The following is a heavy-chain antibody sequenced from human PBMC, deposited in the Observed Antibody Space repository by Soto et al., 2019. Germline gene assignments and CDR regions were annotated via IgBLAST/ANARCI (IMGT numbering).Heavy chain of an antibody. J-gene: IGHJ4*02. V-gene: IGHV3-30*18. Sequence: QVQLVESGGGVVQPGRSLRLSCAASGFTFRTFDMHCVRQAPGKALECVAVISYDGSNQYYAESLKGRFTIARDNSKNTITLQMSSLIADDTAVYYCAKDNAGYSSGSSFFDYWCQGTLVTVSS. CDR1: GFTFRTFD. D-gene: IGHD6-25*01. CDR2: ISYDGSNQ. CDR3: AKDNAGYSSGSSFFDY.